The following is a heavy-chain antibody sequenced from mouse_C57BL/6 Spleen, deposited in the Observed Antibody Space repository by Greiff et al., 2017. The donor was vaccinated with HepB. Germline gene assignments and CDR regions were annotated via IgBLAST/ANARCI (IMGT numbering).Heavy chain of an antibody. CDR1: GYSITSGYY. CDR3: ARGPFTTVVDYFDY. V-gene: IGHV3-6*01. Sequence: EVKLEESGPGLVKPSQSLSLTCSVTGYSITSGYYWNWIRQFPGNKLEWMGYISYDGSNNYNPSLKNRITITRDTSKNQFFLKLNSVTTEDTATYYCARGPFTTVVDYFDYWGQGTTLTVSS. J-gene: IGHJ2*01. CDR2: ISYDGSN. D-gene: IGHD1-1*01.